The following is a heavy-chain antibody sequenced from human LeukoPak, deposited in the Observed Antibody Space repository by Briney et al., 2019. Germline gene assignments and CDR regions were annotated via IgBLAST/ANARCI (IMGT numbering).Heavy chain of an antibody. J-gene: IGHJ4*02. Sequence: GGSLRLSCAASGFTVSSNYMSWVRQAPGKGLEWVSVIYSGGSTYYADSVEGRFTISRDNSKNTLFLQMNSLRAEDTAVYYCARAQLEQLWLLFDYWGQGTLVTVSS. V-gene: IGHV3-53*01. CDR3: ARAQLEQLWLLFDY. CDR1: GFTVSSNY. D-gene: IGHD5-18*01. CDR2: IYSGGST.